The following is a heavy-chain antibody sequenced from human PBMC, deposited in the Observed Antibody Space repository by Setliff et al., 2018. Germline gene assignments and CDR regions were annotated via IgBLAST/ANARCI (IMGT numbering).Heavy chain of an antibody. Sequence: SLTISCAASGFTFDDYAMHWVRQAPGKGLEWVSGISWNSGSIGYADSVKGRFTISRDNAKNSLYLQMNSLRAEDMALYYCAKDYDSSGYPRYYFDYWGQGTLVTVSS. D-gene: IGHD3-22*01. J-gene: IGHJ4*02. CDR2: ISWNSGSI. CDR1: GFTFDDYA. V-gene: IGHV3-9*03. CDR3: AKDYDSSGYPRYYFDY.